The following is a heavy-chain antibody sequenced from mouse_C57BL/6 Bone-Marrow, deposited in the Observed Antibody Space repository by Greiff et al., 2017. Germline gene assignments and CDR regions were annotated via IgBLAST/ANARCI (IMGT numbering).Heavy chain of an antibody. CDR3: ARHDGNSAWFAY. CDR1: EYEFPSHD. CDR2: INSDGGST. J-gene: IGHJ3*01. D-gene: IGHD2-1*01. Sequence: EVKLMESGGGLVQPGESLKLSCESNEYEFPSHDMSWVRKTPEKRLELVAAINSDGGSTYYPDTMERRFIISRDNTKKTLYLQMISLRSEDTALYYCARHDGNSAWFAYWGQGTLVTVSA. V-gene: IGHV5-2*01.